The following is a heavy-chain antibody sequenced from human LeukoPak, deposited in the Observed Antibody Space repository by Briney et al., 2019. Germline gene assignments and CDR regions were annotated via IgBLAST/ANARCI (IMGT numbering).Heavy chain of an antibody. V-gene: IGHV1-18*01. CDR2: ISAYNGNT. J-gene: IGHJ3*02. CDR1: GYTFTNYG. Sequence: ASVKVSCKASGYTFTNYGISWVRQAPGQGLEWMGWISAYNGNTNYAQKFQGRVTMTTDTSTSIAYMELRSLRSDDTAVYYCARDRSWGYIDAFNIWGQGTMVTASS. CDR3: ARDRSWGYIDAFNI. D-gene: IGHD5-24*01.